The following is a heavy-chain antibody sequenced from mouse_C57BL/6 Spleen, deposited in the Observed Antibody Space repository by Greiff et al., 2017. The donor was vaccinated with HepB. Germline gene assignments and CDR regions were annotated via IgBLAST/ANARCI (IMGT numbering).Heavy chain of an antibody. CDR2: IEPEDGET. CDR1: GFTITDYY. V-gene: IGHV14-2*01. CDR3: ARASDYDEDYAKDY. D-gene: IGHD2-4*01. Sequence: VQLQQSGAELVKPGASVKLSCTASGFTITDYYMYWVKQRTEQGLEWIGRIEPEDGETKYAPKFQGKATITADTSTNTTYLQLSSLTSEDTAVYYCARASDYDEDYAKDYWGQGTSVTVSS. J-gene: IGHJ4*01.